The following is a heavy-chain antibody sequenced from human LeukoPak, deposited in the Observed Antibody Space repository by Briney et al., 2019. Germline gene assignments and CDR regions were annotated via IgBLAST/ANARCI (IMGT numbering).Heavy chain of an antibody. V-gene: IGHV3-23*01. D-gene: IGHD6-19*01. CDR2: ICGSGGCA. Sequence: GGSLRLSCAASGFTVSSNYMSWVRQAPGKGLEWVSSICGSGGCAYYADSVKGRFTISRDNSKNTLYLQMNSLRAEDTAVYYCAKIAVAGTDYWGQGTLVTVSS. J-gene: IGHJ4*02. CDR1: GFTVSSNY. CDR3: AKIAVAGTDY.